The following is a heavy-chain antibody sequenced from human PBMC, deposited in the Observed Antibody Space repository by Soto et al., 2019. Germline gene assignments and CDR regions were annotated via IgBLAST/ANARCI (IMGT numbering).Heavy chain of an antibody. CDR2: INHTGGT. CDR1: GGSVNGYY. D-gene: IGHD3-3*01. V-gene: IGHV4-34*02. CDR3: ATRITVFGLLIPPFDP. J-gene: IGHJ5*02. Sequence: QVHLQQWGAGLLKPSETLSLTCAVYGGSVNGYYWNWIRQPPGKGLEWIGEINHTGGTPYNPSIKSRVTMSVDTSKNQFSRRLSSVTAADTAIYYCATRITVFGLLIPPFDPWGQGTQVTVSS.